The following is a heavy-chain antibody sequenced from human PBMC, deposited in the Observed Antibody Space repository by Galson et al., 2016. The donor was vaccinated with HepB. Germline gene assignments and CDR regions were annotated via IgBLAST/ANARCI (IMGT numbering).Heavy chain of an antibody. CDR1: GFTFGHHY. J-gene: IGHJ6*02. Sequence: SLRLSCAASGFTFGHHYMSWIRQAPGQGLEWISYIDSSGSPLYYADSVRGRFTISRDNAENSLYLQMNSLGAEDTAVYYCARDPDTSSKVDVWGQGTTVTVSS. CDR3: ARDPDTSSKVDV. CDR2: IDSSGSPL. V-gene: IGHV3-11*01. D-gene: IGHD5-18*01.